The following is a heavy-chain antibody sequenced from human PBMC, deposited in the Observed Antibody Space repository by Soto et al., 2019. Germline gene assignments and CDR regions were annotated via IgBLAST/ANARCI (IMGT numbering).Heavy chain of an antibody. J-gene: IGHJ4*02. V-gene: IGHV1-46*01. CDR2: INPSGGST. CDR3: ARDFGSFSGYLVPYDY. D-gene: IGHD3-10*01. CDR1: GYTFTSYY. Sequence: ASVKVSCKASGYTFTSYYMHWVRQAPGQGLEWMGIINPSGGSTSYAQKYQGRVTMTRDTSTSPVYMELSILRSEDTFVYYCARDFGSFSGYLVPYDYWGQGSLVTVSS.